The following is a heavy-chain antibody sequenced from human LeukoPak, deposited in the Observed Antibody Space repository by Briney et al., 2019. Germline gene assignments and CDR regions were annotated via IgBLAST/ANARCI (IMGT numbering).Heavy chain of an antibody. D-gene: IGHD1-26*01. V-gene: IGHV3-72*01. CDR2: TRNKANSYTT. CDR3: ARGDSGSYYFDY. Sequence: GGSLRLSCAASGFTFSDHYMDWVRQAPGKGLEWVGRTRNKANSYTTEHAASVKGRFTISRDDSKNSLYLQMNSLRAEDTAVYYCARGDSGSYYFDYWGQGTLVTVSS. J-gene: IGHJ4*02. CDR1: GFTFSDHY.